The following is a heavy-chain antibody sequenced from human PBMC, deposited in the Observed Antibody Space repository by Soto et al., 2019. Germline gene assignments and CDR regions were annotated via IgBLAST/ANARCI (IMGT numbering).Heavy chain of an antibody. CDR2: IYYSGST. D-gene: IGHD6-6*01. Sequence: PEETLSLTCTVSGGSISSSSYYWGWIRQPPGKGLEWIGSIYYSGSTYYNPSLKSRVTISVDTSKNQFSLKLSSVTAADTAVYYCARELYSSSSGNWFDPWGQGTLVTVSS. CDR1: GGSISSSSYY. J-gene: IGHJ5*02. CDR3: ARELYSSSSGNWFDP. V-gene: IGHV4-39*02.